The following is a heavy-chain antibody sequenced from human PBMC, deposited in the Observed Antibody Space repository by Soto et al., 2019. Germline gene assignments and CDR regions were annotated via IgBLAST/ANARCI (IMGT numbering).Heavy chain of an antibody. J-gene: IGHJ6*02. D-gene: IGHD6-13*01. V-gene: IGHV4-4*07. CDR2: IDASGNT. CDR1: VDSITTYY. Sequence: SETLSLTCAVSVDSITTYYWSWIRQPAGKGLEWIGRIDASGNTNYNPSLNSRVTMSIDTSKKQFSLKLTSVTAADTAIYYCARYSNNWFQTEGMDVWGQGTTVTVSS. CDR3: ARYSNNWFQTEGMDV.